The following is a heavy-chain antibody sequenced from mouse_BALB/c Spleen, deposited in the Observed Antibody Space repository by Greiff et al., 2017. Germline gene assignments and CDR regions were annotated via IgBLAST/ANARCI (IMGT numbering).Heavy chain of an antibody. Sequence: DVKLVESGGDLVKPGGSLKLSCAASGFTFSSYGMSWVRQTPDKRLEWVATISSGGSYTYYPDSVKGRFTISRDNAKNTLYLQMSSLKSEDTAMYYCARLRDGYLDYWGQGTTLTVSS. J-gene: IGHJ2*01. CDR1: GFTFSSYG. CDR3: ARLRDGYLDY. CDR2: ISSGGSYT. D-gene: IGHD2-3*01. V-gene: IGHV5-6*02.